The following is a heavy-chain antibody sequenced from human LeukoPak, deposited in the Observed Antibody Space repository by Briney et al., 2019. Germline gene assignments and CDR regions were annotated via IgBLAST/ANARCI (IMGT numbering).Heavy chain of an antibody. D-gene: IGHD1-26*01. V-gene: IGHV3-30*18. CDR2: IYSDGSNK. CDR1: GFTFSSYG. CDR3: TQGNGGTTGSFFDS. Sequence: QPGRSLRLSCAASGFTFSSYGMHWVRQAPGKGLEWVAVIYSDGSNKYYADSVKGRFTISRDNSRKMLFLQTGRLRREDTATYYCTQGNGGTTGSFFDSWGQGTVVTVSS. J-gene: IGHJ4*02.